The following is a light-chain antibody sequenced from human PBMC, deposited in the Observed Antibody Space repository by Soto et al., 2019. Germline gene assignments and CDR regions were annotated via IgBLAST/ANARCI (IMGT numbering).Light chain of an antibody. V-gene: IGLV4-60*02. CDR3: ETWDSNTRV. CDR2: LEGSGSY. Sequence: QLVLTQSSSASASLGSSVKHTCTLSSGHSSYIIAWHQQQPGKAPRYLMKLEGSGSYNKGSGVPDRFSGSSSGADRYLTISNLQFEDEADYYCETWDSNTRVFGGGTKLTVL. J-gene: IGLJ3*02. CDR1: SGHSSYI.